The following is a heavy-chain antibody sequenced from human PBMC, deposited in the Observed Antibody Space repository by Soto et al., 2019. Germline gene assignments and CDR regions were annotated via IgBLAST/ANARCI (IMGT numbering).Heavy chain of an antibody. CDR1: GRSISNYY. J-gene: IGHJ3*02. V-gene: IGHV4-59*01. CDR2: IYNSGST. D-gene: IGHD6-19*01. CDR3: AREGGGWFGAFDI. Sequence: SETLSLTCTVSGRSISNYYWSWMRQPPGKGLEWIGYIYNSGSTKYIPSFKSRVSMSVDTSKNQFSLNLYSVTDADTAVYYCAREGGGWFGAFDIWGQGTMVTVSS.